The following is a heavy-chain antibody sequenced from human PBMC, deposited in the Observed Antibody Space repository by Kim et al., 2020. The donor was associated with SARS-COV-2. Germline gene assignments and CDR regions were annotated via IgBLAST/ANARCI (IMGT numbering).Heavy chain of an antibody. Sequence: SETLSLTCTVSGGSISDTTYYWGWIRQSPGEGLEWIGTIYYSGSTYHNPSIESRVTLSVDTSKNQFSLKLSSVTAADTAVYFCARSPVVMMFGIIPVMHWYFDLWGRGTLVTVSS. J-gene: IGHJ2*01. D-gene: IGHD2-8*01. CDR1: GGSISDTTYY. CDR2: IYYSGST. V-gene: IGHV4-39*01. CDR3: ARSPVVMMFGIIPVMHWYFDL.